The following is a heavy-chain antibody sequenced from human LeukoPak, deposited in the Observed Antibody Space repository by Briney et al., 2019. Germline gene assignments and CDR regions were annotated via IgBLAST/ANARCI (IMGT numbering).Heavy chain of an antibody. CDR2: INHSGST. Sequence: SETLSLTCAVYGGSFSDYYWGWIRQPPGKGVEWIGGINHSGSTNYNPSLKSRVTISVDTSKNQFSLKLSSVTAADTAVYYCARRREYCTSTSCSDVWFDPWGQGTLVTVSS. CDR1: GGSFSDYY. J-gene: IGHJ5*02. V-gene: IGHV4-34*01. CDR3: ARRREYCTSTSCSDVWFDP. D-gene: IGHD2-2*01.